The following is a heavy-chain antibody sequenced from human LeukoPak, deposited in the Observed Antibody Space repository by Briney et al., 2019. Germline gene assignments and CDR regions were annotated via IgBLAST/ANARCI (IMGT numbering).Heavy chain of an antibody. CDR3: AREPEVVPAAMGDLYAFDI. CDR1: GGTFSSYA. D-gene: IGHD2-2*01. V-gene: IGHV1-69*01. J-gene: IGHJ3*02. CDR2: IIPIFGTA. Sequence: SVQVSCKASGGTFSSYAISWVRQAPGQGLEWMGGIIPIFGTANYAQKFQGRVTITADESTSTAYMELSSLRSEDTAVYYCAREPEVVPAAMGDLYAFDIWGQGTMVTVSS.